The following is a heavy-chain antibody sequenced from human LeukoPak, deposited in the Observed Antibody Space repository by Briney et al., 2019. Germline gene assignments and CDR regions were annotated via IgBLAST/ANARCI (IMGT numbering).Heavy chain of an antibody. CDR3: AKDSGGGDCYFDS. V-gene: IGHV3-30*02. Sequence: GGSLRLSCAASGFTFSRYNIHWVRQAPGKGLEWVVFISNDERDKKYADSVKGRFTISRDNSQNTLYLQMNSLRGEDMALYYCAKDSGGGDCYFDSWGQGTLVTVSS. J-gene: IGHJ4*02. D-gene: IGHD2-21*02. CDR2: ISNDERDK. CDR1: GFTFSRYN.